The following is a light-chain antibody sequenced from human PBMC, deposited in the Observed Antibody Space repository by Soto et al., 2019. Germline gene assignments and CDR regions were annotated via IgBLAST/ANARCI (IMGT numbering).Light chain of an antibody. J-gene: IGLJ2*01. Sequence: QSALTQPASVSGSPGQSITVSCTGTSSDVGGYNSVSWYQQHPGKTPKLMIFEVNNRPSGVSNRFSGSKSGNTASLTISGLQAEDEADYYCCSYAGSNTYVLFGGGTKVTVL. V-gene: IGLV2-14*01. CDR1: SSDVGGYNS. CDR3: CSYAGSNTYVL. CDR2: EVN.